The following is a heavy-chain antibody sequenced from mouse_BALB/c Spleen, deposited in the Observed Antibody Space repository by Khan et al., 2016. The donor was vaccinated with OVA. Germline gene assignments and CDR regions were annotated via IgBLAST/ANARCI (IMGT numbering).Heavy chain of an antibody. D-gene: IGHD2-2*01. CDR2: ISSGGDNT. Sequence: EVELVESGGGLVKPGGSLKLSCAASGFTFSSFTMSWVRQTPEKRLEWVATISSGGDNTYYPDSVKGRFTISRDNAKNNLYLQMSSPRSEDTALYYCARSNYGSFAYWGQGTLVTVSA. CDR3: ARSNYGSFAY. V-gene: IGHV5-9*03. CDR1: GFTFSSFT. J-gene: IGHJ3*01.